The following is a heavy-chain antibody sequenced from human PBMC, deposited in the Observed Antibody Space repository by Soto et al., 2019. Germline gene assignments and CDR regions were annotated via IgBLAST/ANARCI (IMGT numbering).Heavy chain of an antibody. D-gene: IGHD1-7*01. V-gene: IGHV4-59*08. J-gene: IGHJ6*03. Sequence: SETLSLTCTVSGGSISSYYWSWIRQPPGKGLEWIGYIYYSGSTNYNPSLKSRVTISVDTSKNQFSLKLSSVTAADTAVYYCARINWNYVYYYYMDVWGKGTTVTVSS. CDR1: GGSISSYY. CDR3: ARINWNYVYYYYMDV. CDR2: IYYSGST.